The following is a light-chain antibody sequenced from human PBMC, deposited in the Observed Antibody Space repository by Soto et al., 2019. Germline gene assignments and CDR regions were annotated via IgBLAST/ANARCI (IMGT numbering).Light chain of an antibody. CDR3: LQYNAWPYT. J-gene: IGKJ2*01. CDR2: GTS. Sequence: EIVVTQSPATLSVSPGDRATLSCRASQSVGINLAWYQQKPGQAPRLLIYGTSTRATGIPARFSGIASGTEFTLAISSLQSEDFAVYYCLQYNAWPYTFGQGTKLEI. CDR1: QSVGIN. V-gene: IGKV3-15*01.